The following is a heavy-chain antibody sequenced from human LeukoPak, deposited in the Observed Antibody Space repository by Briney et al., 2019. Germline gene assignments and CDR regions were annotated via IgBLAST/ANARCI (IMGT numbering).Heavy chain of an antibody. CDR1: GDSISSSISY. CDR3: ARNHTHEGYGSYFDY. D-gene: IGHD3-10*01. J-gene: IGHJ4*02. V-gene: IGHV4-39*01. Sequence: WETLSLTCTVSGDSISSSISYWGWIRQPPGKGLEWIGSIYYSGSTHYNPSLKSRVIISVDTSKNQFSLRLSSVTAADTAVYYCARNHTHEGYGSYFDYWGQGTLITVST. CDR2: IYYSGST.